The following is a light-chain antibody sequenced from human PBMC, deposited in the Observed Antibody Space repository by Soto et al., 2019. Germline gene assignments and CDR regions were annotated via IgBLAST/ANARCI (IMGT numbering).Light chain of an antibody. CDR2: DVS. J-gene: IGLJ3*02. CDR3: CSFAGSYTWV. CDR1: SSDVGGYNY. V-gene: IGLV2-11*01. Sequence: QSALTQPRSVSGSPGQSVTISCTGTSSDVGGYNYVSWYQLHPGKAPKLMIYDVSQRPSGVPDRFSGSKSGNTASLTISGLQPEDEADYYCCSFAGSYTWVFGGGTKLTVL.